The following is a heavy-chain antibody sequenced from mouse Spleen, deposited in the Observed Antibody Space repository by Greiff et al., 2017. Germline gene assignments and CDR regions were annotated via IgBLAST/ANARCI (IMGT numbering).Heavy chain of an antibody. V-gene: IGHV1-69*01. J-gene: IGHJ2*01. Sequence: VQLQQPGAELVMPGASVKLSCKASGYTFTSYWMHWVKQRPGQGLEWIGEIDPSDSYTNYNQKFKGKATLTVDKSSSTAYMQLSSLTSEDSAVYYCARSKGDGSTQFDYWGQGTTLTVSS. CDR2: IDPSDSYT. D-gene: IGHD1-1*01. CDR3: ARSKGDGSTQFDY. CDR1: GYTFTSYW.